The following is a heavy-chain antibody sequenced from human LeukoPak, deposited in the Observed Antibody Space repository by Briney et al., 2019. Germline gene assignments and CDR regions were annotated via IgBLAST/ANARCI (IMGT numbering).Heavy chain of an antibody. Sequence: GRSLRLSCAASGFTFSSYGMHWVRQAPGKGLEWVAVISYDGSNKYCADSVKGRFTISRDNSKNTLSLQMNSLRAEDTAVYYCAKPNYDFLTGYKFFDYWGQGTLVTVSS. V-gene: IGHV3-30*18. CDR3: AKPNYDFLTGYKFFDY. D-gene: IGHD3-9*01. CDR2: ISYDGSNK. CDR1: GFTFSSYG. J-gene: IGHJ4*02.